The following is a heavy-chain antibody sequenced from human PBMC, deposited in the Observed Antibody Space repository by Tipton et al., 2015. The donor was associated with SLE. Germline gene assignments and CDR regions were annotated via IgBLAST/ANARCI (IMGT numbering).Heavy chain of an antibody. D-gene: IGHD3-22*01. CDR1: GGSISSYY. CDR2: MFTSGST. J-gene: IGHJ3*02. CDR3: AREAIYDSTGYYYRDAFNI. V-gene: IGHV4-4*07. Sequence: GLVKPSETLSLTCTVSGGSISSYYWNWIRQPAGKGLEWIGRMFTSGSTHYNPSLKSRVTMSLDTSKNQFSLKLTSVTAADTAVYYCAREAIYDSTGYYYRDAFNIWGQGTMVTVSS.